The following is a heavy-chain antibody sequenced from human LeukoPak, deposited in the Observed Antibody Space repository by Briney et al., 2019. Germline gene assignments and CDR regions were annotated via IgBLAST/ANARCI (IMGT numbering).Heavy chain of an antibody. J-gene: IGHJ4*02. Sequence: SETLSLTCTVSGGSISSGDYYWGWIRQLPGKGLEWIGYIYYSGRTYYNPSLKSRLTISVDTSKNQFSLNLNSVTAADTAVYYCARDSPISGSYYGGLGYWGQGTLVTVSS. CDR2: IYYSGRT. D-gene: IGHD1-26*01. V-gene: IGHV4-31*03. CDR3: ARDSPISGSYYGGLGY. CDR1: GGSISSGDYY.